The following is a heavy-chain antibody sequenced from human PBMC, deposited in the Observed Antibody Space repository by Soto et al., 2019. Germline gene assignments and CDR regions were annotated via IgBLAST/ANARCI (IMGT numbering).Heavy chain of an antibody. CDR3: AREDYNWNDYYYYGMDV. J-gene: IGHJ6*02. CDR1: RKSFIDYY. Sequence: QVELVQSGAEVRKPGASVKVSCKASRKSFIDYYIHWVRQAPGQGLEWMGWIKSNSGGTKYAQRFQGRVTMTRDTSISTIYMELSRLKSDDTAVYYCAREDYNWNDYYYYGMDVWGQGTTVIVSS. CDR2: IKSNSGGT. D-gene: IGHD1-1*01. V-gene: IGHV1-2*02.